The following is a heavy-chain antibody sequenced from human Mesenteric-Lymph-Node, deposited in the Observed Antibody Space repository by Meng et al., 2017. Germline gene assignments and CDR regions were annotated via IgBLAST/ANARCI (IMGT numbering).Heavy chain of an antibody. D-gene: IGHD1-14*01. CDR3: ARDPVSYWYFDL. Sequence: GESLKISCVASGFTFSDYYMIWIRQAPGKGLEWVAHISGSGTTMFYADSVKGRVTISRDNAKNSLSLEMNGLRAEDTAVYYCARDPVSYWYFDLWGRGTLVTVSS. CDR2: ISGSGTTM. J-gene: IGHJ2*01. CDR1: GFTFSDYY. V-gene: IGHV3-11*04.